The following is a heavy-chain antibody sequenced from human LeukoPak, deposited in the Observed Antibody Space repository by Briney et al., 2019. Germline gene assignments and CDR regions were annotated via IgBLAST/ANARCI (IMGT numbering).Heavy chain of an antibody. D-gene: IGHD2-15*01. V-gene: IGHV3-7*01. CDR2: IKEDGGEI. Sequence: PGGSLRLSCEASAFTFSYYWMSWVRQAAGKGLEWVANIKEDGGEINYVDSVKGRFTISRDNAKKLVFLQMNSLRVEDTAVYYCARDSGYSSFDYWGQGTLVTVSS. J-gene: IGHJ4*02. CDR1: AFTFSYYW. CDR3: ARDSGYSSFDY.